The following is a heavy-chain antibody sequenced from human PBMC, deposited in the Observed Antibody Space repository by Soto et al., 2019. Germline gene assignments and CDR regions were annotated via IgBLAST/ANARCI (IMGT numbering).Heavy chain of an antibody. J-gene: IGHJ4*02. D-gene: IGHD3-16*01. V-gene: IGHV4-61*01. CDR1: GDSVSNDNYY. CDR3: AISQRGRTAFTFDY. Sequence: QVQLQESGPGLVKPSETLSLTCAVSGDSVSNDNYYWSWIRQPPGKGLEWIGYIYYSGTTNYNSYLKSRLSLSVDMSKNQFSLKLASVTAADTAVYFCAISQRGRTAFTFDYWGQGALVTVSS. CDR2: IYYSGTT.